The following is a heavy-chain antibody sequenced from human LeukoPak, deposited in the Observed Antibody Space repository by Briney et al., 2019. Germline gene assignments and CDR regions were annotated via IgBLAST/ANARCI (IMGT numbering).Heavy chain of an antibody. D-gene: IGHD3-16*01. V-gene: IGHV3-74*01. CDR2: ITNDGSTT. Sequence: PGGSLRLSCAASGFTVRHYWMHWVRQAPGEGLMWVSLITNDGSTTDYADSVKGRFTISRDTAKDTLYLQMNSLRAEDTAVYYCVRGGTPYAFDCWGQGALVTVPS. CDR1: GFTVRHYW. J-gene: IGHJ4*02. CDR3: VRGGTPYAFDC.